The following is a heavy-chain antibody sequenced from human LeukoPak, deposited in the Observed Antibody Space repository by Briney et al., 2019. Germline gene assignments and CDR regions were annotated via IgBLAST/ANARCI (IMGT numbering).Heavy chain of an antibody. CDR2: INWNGGST. CDR1: GFTFDDYG. J-gene: IGHJ6*03. D-gene: IGHD4-17*01. Sequence: PGGSLRLSCAASGFTFDDYGMSWVRHAPGKGREGVSCINWNGGSTGYADSVKGRFTISRDNAKNSLYLQMNSLRAEDTALYHCARSVRDDYVYMDVWGKGTTVTISS. V-gene: IGHV3-20*01. CDR3: ARSVRDDYVYMDV.